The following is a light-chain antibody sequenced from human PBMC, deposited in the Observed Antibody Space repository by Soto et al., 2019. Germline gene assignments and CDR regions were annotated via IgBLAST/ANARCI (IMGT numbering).Light chain of an antibody. CDR3: QQYGSSPRT. CDR1: QSVSSSH. Sequence: EIVLTQSPGTLSLSPVERATLSCRASQSVSSSHLAWYQQKPGQAPRLLIYGASSRATGIPDRFSGSGSGTDSTLTISRLEPEDFAVYYCQQYGSSPRTFGQGTKVEIK. V-gene: IGKV3-20*01. CDR2: GAS. J-gene: IGKJ1*01.